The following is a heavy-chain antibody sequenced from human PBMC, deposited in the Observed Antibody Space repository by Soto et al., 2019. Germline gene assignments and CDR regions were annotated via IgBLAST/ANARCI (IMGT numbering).Heavy chain of an antibody. Sequence: HPWGSLRLSCAASGFTFSSYEINFFRQAPGKGLEWVPYISSSGSTIYYADSVKGRFTISRDNAKNSLYLQMNSLRAEDTAVYYCARGLQSYGRFGYWGQGTLVTVSS. J-gene: IGHJ4*02. V-gene: IGHV3-48*03. D-gene: IGHD3-10*01. CDR3: ARGLQSYGRFGY. CDR1: GFTFSSYE. CDR2: ISSSGSTI.